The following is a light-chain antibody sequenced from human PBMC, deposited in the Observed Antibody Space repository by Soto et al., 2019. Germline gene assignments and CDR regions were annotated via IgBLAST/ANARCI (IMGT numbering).Light chain of an antibody. CDR1: SFNIGSNT. V-gene: IGLV1-44*01. J-gene: IGLJ3*02. CDR2: SNN. CDR3: AAWDDSLNGPV. Sequence: QSVLTQPPSASGTPGQRVTISCSGSSFNIGSNTVNWYQQLPGTAPKLLIYSNNQRPSGVPDRFFGSKSGTSASLAISGLQSEDEADYYCAAWDDSLNGPVFGGGTKLTVL.